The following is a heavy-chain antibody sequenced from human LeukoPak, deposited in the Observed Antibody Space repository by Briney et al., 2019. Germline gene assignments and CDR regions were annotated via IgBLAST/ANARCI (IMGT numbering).Heavy chain of an antibody. Sequence: SVKVSCKASGGTFSSYAISWVRQAPGQGLEWMGGIIPIFGTANYAQKFQGRVTITADESTSTAYMELSSLRSEDTAVYYCARRGGVVVPAAEDDYFDYWGQGTLVTASS. D-gene: IGHD2-2*01. CDR3: ARRGGVVVPAAEDDYFDY. CDR2: IIPIFGTA. CDR1: GGTFSSYA. J-gene: IGHJ4*02. V-gene: IGHV1-69*13.